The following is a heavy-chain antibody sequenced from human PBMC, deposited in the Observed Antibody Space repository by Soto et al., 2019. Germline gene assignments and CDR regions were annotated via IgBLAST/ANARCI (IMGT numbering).Heavy chain of an antibody. CDR2: ISAYNGNT. CDR3: ASLVYGVPKGAFDI. Sequence: QVQLVQSGAEVKKPGASVKVSCKASGYTFTSYGISWVRQAPGQGLEWMGWISAYNGNTNYAQKLQGRVTMTTDTSTSAACRELRSLRADDTAVYDCASLVYGVPKGAFDIWGQGTMVTVSS. CDR1: GYTFTSYG. D-gene: IGHD3-3*01. V-gene: IGHV1-18*01. J-gene: IGHJ3*02.